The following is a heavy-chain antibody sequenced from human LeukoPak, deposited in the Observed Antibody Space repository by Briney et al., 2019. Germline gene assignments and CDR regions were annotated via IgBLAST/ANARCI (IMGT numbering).Heavy chain of an antibody. Sequence: ASVKVSCKASGYTFTSYDINWVRQATGQGLEWMGWMNPNSGNTGYAQKFQGRVTITRNTSISTAYKELSSLRSEDTAVYYCARGTALTGTTLYHFDYWGQGILVTVSS. CDR3: ARGTALTGTTLYHFDY. V-gene: IGHV1-8*03. CDR1: GYTFTSYD. D-gene: IGHD1-7*01. J-gene: IGHJ4*02. CDR2: MNPNSGNT.